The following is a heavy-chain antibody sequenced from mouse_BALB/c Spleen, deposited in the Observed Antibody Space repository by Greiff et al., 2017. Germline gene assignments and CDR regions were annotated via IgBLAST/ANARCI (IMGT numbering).Heavy chain of an antibody. CDR1: GYTFTDYE. CDR2: IDPETGGT. V-gene: IGHV1-15*01. J-gene: IGHJ4*01. Sequence: QVHVKQSGAELVRPGASVTLSCKASGYTFTDYEMHWVKQTPVHGLEWIGAIDPETGGTAYNQKFKGKATLTADKSSSTAYMELRSLTSEDSAVYYCTRWEYGNYAMDYWGQGTSVTVSS. D-gene: IGHD2-10*02. CDR3: TRWEYGNYAMDY.